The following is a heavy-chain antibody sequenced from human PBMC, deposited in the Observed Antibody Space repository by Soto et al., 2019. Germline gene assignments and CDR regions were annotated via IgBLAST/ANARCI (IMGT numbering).Heavy chain of an antibody. CDR1: GYTFSSYG. Sequence: VSVKVSCKASGYTFSSYGITWVRQAPGQGLEWMGWINPNSGGTNYAQKFQGWVTMTRDTSISTAYMELSRLRSDDTAVYYCARDRAAYDILTGYSAYNWFDPWGQGTLVTVSS. J-gene: IGHJ5*02. CDR2: INPNSGGT. D-gene: IGHD3-9*01. V-gene: IGHV1-2*04. CDR3: ARDRAAYDILTGYSAYNWFDP.